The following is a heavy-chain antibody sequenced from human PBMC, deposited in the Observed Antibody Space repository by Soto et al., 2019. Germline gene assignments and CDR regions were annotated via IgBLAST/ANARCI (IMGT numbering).Heavy chain of an antibody. D-gene: IGHD3-3*01. Sequence: GGSLRLSCAASGFTFSNAWMSWVRQAPGKGLEWVGRIKSKTDGGTTDYAAPVKGRFTISRDDSKNTLYLQMNSLKTEDTAVYYCTRDPPGGSIFGVVNYYYYYYMDVWGKGTTVTVSS. J-gene: IGHJ6*03. CDR3: TRDPPGGSIFGVVNYYYYYYMDV. CDR2: IKSKTDGGTT. CDR1: GFTFSNAW. V-gene: IGHV3-15*01.